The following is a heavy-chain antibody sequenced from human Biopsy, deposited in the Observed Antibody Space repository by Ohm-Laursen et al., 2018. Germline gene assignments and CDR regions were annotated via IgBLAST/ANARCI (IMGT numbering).Heavy chain of an antibody. D-gene: IGHD5-24*01. J-gene: IGHJ4*02. CDR3: TSVPCSRATCSAD. V-gene: IGHV3-15*01. CDR2: IKTKADGGTT. CDR1: GFIFSNAW. Sequence: SLRLSCAASGFIFSNAWMTWVRQAPGKGLEWVGRIKTKADGGTTDYAAPVKGRFIISRDDSEDTLYLQMSSLQIEDTVIYYCTSVPCSRATCSADWSQGTLVIVSS.